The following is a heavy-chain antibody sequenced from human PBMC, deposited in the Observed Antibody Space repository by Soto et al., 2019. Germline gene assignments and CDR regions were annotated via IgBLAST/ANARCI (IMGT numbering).Heavy chain of an antibody. CDR3: ARVGGYLNN. D-gene: IGHD5-12*01. Sequence: QVQLVESGGGVVQPGMSLRLSCAASGFTFSSYGMHWVRQAPGKGLEWVAVIWYDGSNKYYADSVKGRFTISRDNSKNTLYMQMNSLRAEDTAVYYCARVGGYLNNWGQGTLVTVSS. CDR1: GFTFSSYG. J-gene: IGHJ4*02. V-gene: IGHV3-33*01. CDR2: IWYDGSNK.